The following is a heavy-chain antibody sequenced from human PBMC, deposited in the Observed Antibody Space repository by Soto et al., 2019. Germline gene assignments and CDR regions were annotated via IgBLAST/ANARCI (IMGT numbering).Heavy chain of an antibody. CDR3: ARSQGSSTSLEIYYYYYYGMDV. Sequence: QVQLVQSGAEVKKPGSSVKVSCKASGGTFSSYAISWVRQAPGQGLEWMGGIIPISGTANYAQKFQGRVKITADESTSTADMELSSRRSEDTAVNYCARSQGSSTSLEIYYYYYYGMDVWGQGTTVTVSS. CDR2: IIPISGTA. CDR1: GGTFSSYA. J-gene: IGHJ6*02. V-gene: IGHV1-69*01. D-gene: IGHD2-2*01.